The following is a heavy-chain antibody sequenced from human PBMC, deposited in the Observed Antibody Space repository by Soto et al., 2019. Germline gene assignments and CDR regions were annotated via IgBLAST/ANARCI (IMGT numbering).Heavy chain of an antibody. CDR2: IRGFSPYT. V-gene: IGHV3-21*01. Sequence: VGSLRLSCISSGFTFRTYTMNWVRQAPGKGLEWVSGIRGFSPYTFYAESVKGRFTISRDNAKNSLYLQMDSLRAEDTAVYYCARDRGYDAHDYYYNAMDVWGQGTTVTVS. CDR1: GFTFRTYT. CDR3: ARDRGYDAHDYYYNAMDV. J-gene: IGHJ6*02. D-gene: IGHD3-10*01.